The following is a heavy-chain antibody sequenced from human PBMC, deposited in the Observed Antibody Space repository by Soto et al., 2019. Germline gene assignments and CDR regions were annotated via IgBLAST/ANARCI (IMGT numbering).Heavy chain of an antibody. CDR2: LYNAGST. J-gene: IGHJ6*02. D-gene: IGHD2-21*02. CDR1: GGSISRYY. CDR3: ARDLWGYCGTDCYPLDV. V-gene: IGHV4-59*01. Sequence: SETLSLTCTVSGGSISRYYWSWLRQPPGKGLEWIGYLYNAGSTIYNPSLKSRVTISVDMSQNQFSLNLNYVTAADTAVYYCARDLWGYCGTDCYPLDVWGQGTTVTVS.